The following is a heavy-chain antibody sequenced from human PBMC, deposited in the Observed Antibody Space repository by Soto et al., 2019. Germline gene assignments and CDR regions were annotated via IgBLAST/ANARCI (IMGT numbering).Heavy chain of an antibody. J-gene: IGHJ2*01. CDR3: ARGNHRWLQLWYFDL. V-gene: IGHV1-69*12. Sequence: QVQLVQSGAEVKKPGSSVKVSCKASGGTFSNYPISWVRQAPEQGLEWMGGIIPIFGTVNYAQKFQGRVTITADESTSTAYMRLSSLRSEDTAVYYCARGNHRWLQLWYFDLWGRGTLVTVSS. D-gene: IGHD5-12*01. CDR1: GGTFSNYP. CDR2: IIPIFGTV.